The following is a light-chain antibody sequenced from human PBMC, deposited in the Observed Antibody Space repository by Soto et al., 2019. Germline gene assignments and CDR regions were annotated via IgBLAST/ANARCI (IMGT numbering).Light chain of an antibody. CDR3: CSYVGSSTYV. CDR2: EGT. Sequence: QSVLTQPASVSGSPGQSITISCTGTSSDVGTYNLVSWYQQHPGKAPKLMVYEGTKRPSGVSNRFSGSKSGNTASLTISGLQAENEADYYCCSYVGSSTYVFGTGTKVHRP. CDR1: SSDVGTYNL. J-gene: IGLJ1*01. V-gene: IGLV2-23*01.